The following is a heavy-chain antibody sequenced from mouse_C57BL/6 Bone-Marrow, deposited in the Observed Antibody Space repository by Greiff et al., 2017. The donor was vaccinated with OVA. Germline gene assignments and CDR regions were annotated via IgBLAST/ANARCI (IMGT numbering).Heavy chain of an antibody. J-gene: IGHJ4*01. CDR3: ARHDYGSSLYYAMDY. Sequence: EVKLVESGGGLVQPGGSLKLSCAASGFTFSDYGMAWVRQAPRKGPEWVAFISNLAYSIYYADTVTGRFTIASENAKNTLYLEMSRLRSEDTAMYYCARHDYGSSLYYAMDYWGQGTSVTVSS. D-gene: IGHD1-1*01. V-gene: IGHV5-15*01. CDR2: ISNLAYSI. CDR1: GFTFSDYG.